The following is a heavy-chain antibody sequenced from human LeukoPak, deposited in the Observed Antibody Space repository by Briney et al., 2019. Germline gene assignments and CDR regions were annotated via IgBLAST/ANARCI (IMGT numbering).Heavy chain of an antibody. CDR3: ARESSVTATY. CDR2: IFYSGST. D-gene: IGHD2-15*01. Sequence: SETLSLTCTVSSGSISTSNYYWGWVRQPPGKALEWIGNIFYSGSTYYSPSLKSRVTISLDTSRNQFSLKLNSVTAADTAVYYCARESSVTATYWGQGTLVIVSS. J-gene: IGHJ4*02. V-gene: IGHV4-39*07. CDR1: SGSISTSNYY.